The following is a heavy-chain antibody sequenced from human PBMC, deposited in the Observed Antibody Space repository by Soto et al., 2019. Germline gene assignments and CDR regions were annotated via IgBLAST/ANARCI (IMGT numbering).Heavy chain of an antibody. CDR2: INWNSGSI. J-gene: IGHJ1*01. V-gene: IGHV3-9*01. CDR3: VKDASPNWYSGHFRH. CDR1: GFTFDDYA. D-gene: IGHD1-26*01. Sequence: EVQLVESGGGLVQPGRSLRLSCAASGFTFDDYAMHWVRQVPGKGLEWVSGINWNSGSIDYGDSVKGRFAISRDNAKNTLHLQMNGLSAEDTAFYYCVKDASPNWYSGHFRHWGQGTLVTVSS.